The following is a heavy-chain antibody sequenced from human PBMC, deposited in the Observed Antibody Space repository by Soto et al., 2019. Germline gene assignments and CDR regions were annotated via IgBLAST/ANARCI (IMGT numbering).Heavy chain of an antibody. D-gene: IGHD4-17*01. CDR1: GFTFSSYW. V-gene: IGHV3-74*01. CDR2: INSDGSRT. Sequence: GGSLRLSCAASGFTFSSYWMHWVRQAPGKGLVGVSRINSDGSRTNYADSVKGRFTISRDNAKNRLYLQMNSLRVEDTAVYYCARAHYGDYDAFDIWGQGTMVTVSS. J-gene: IGHJ3*02. CDR3: ARAHYGDYDAFDI.